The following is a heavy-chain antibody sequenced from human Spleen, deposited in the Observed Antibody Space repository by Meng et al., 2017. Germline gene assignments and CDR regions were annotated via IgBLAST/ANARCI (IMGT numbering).Heavy chain of an antibody. D-gene: IGHD5-18*01. J-gene: IGHJ6*02. CDR3: AKTRGYTYGYDGMDV. CDR2: IFYTGST. CDR1: GGSISSYY. Sequence: SETLSLTCTVSGGSISSYYWSWIRQPPGKGLEWIGYIFYTGSTNYNPSLKSRVTISVDTYKNQFSLKLSSVTAADTDVYYCAKTRGYTYGYDGMDVWGQGTTVTVSS. V-gene: IGHV4-59*01.